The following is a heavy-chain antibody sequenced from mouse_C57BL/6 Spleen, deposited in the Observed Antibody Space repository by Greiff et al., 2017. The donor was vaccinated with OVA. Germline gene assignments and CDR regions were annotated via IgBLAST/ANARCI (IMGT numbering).Heavy chain of an antibody. Sequence: EVMLVESGGDLVKPGGSLKLSCAASGFTFSSYGMSWVRQTPDKRLEWVATISSGGSYTYYPDSVKGRFTISRDNAKNTLYLQMSRLKSEDTAMYYCARQEEVYYYGSRYFDVWGTGTTVTVSS. D-gene: IGHD1-1*01. J-gene: IGHJ1*03. V-gene: IGHV5-6*02. CDR3: ARQEEVYYYGSRYFDV. CDR1: GFTFSSYG. CDR2: ISSGGSYT.